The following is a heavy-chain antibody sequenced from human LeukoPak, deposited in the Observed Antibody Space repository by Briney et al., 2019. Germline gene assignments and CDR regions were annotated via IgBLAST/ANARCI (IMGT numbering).Heavy chain of an antibody. D-gene: IGHD3-10*01. J-gene: IGHJ5*02. V-gene: IGHV4-39*07. CDR2: IYYSGST. CDR3: ARDRLIFGGSGRADWFDP. Sequence: SETLSLTCTVSGGSISGTNYYWTWIRQPPGKGLEWIGTIYYSGSTYYNPSLKSRVSISVDTSKSQFSLKLDSVTAADTAVYYCARDRLIFGGSGRADWFDPWGQGTLVTVSS. CDR1: GGSISGTNYY.